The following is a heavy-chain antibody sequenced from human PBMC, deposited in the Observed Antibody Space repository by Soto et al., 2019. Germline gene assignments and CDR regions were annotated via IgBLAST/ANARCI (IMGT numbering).Heavy chain of an antibody. CDR2: ISYDGSNK. D-gene: IGHD3-10*01. J-gene: IGHJ6*03. CDR3: AKQTGDYYYMDV. V-gene: IGHV3-30*18. CDR1: GFTFSSYG. Sequence: GGSLRLSCAASGFTFSSYGMPWVRQAPGKGLEWVAVISYDGSNKYYADSVKGRFTISRDNSKNTLYLQMNSLRAEDTAVYYCAKQTGDYYYMDVWGKGTTVTVSS.